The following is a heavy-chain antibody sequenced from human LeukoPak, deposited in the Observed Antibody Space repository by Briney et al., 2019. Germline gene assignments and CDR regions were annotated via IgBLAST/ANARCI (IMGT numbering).Heavy chain of an antibody. J-gene: IGHJ4*02. D-gene: IGHD3-10*01. Sequence: SETLSLTCTVSGGSISSYYWSWIRQPPGKRLEWIGYIFYSGSTNYNPSLRSRVTMSVDTSQNQFSLKLSSVTAADTAVCYCARAVSLVRGVIVYSFDYWGQGTLVTLSS. V-gene: IGHV4-59*01. CDR1: GGSISSYY. CDR3: ARAVSLVRGVIVYSFDY. CDR2: IFYSGST.